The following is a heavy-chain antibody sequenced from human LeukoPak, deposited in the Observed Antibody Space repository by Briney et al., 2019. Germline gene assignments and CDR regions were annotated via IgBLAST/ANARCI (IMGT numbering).Heavy chain of an antibody. CDR3: ARHSGVTYYFES. CDR1: GASISIYY. J-gene: IGHJ4*02. V-gene: IGHV4-59*08. CDR2: IFYTGST. Sequence: PSETLSLTCTVSGASISIYYWSWIRQPPGKGLEWIGYIFYTGSTNYSPSLKSRVTMSVDTSKNQFSLKLISVTAADTAVYYCARHSGVTYYFESWGQGALVTVSS. D-gene: IGHD3-10*01.